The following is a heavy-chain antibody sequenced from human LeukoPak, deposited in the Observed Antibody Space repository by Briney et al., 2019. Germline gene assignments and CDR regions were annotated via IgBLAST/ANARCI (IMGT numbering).Heavy chain of an antibody. CDR3: ARGGQWLVL. J-gene: IGHJ4*02. CDR1: GGSISSSSYY. Sequence: PSETLSLTCTVSGGSISSSSYYWSWIRQPPGKGLEWIGYIYYSGSTNYNPSLKSRVTISVDTSKNQFSLKLSSVTAADTAVYYCARGGQWLVLWGQGTLVTVSS. V-gene: IGHV4-61*01. CDR2: IYYSGST. D-gene: IGHD6-19*01.